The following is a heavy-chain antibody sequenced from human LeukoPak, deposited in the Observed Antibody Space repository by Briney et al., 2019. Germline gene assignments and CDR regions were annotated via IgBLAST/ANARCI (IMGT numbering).Heavy chain of an antibody. CDR3: ARKRQEGFDY. CDR2: ISSSGSTI. Sequence: GGSLRLSCAASGFTFSSYEMNWVRQAPGKGLERISYISSSGSTIYYADSVKGRFTISRDNAKNSLYLQMNSLRAEDTAVYYCARKRQEGFDYWGQGTLVTVSS. CDR1: GFTFSSYE. V-gene: IGHV3-48*03. J-gene: IGHJ4*02.